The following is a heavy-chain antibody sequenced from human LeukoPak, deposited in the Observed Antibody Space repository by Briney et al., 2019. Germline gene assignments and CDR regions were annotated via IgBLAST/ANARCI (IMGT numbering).Heavy chain of an antibody. CDR2: ISGSGGTT. CDR1: GFSFSSYA. D-gene: IGHD4-17*01. CDR3: ARMIRDYGDSNWFDP. Sequence: GGSLRLSCAASGFSFSSYAMTWARQAPVKGLEWVSAISGSGGTTYYANSVKGRFTFSRDNSKNTLYLQMNSLRAEDTAIYYCARMIRDYGDSNWFDPWGQGTLVTVSS. J-gene: IGHJ5*02. V-gene: IGHV3-23*01.